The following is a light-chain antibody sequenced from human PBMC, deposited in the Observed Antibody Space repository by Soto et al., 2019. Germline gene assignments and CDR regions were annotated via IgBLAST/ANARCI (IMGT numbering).Light chain of an antibody. Sequence: QSALTQPGSVTGSTGQSITISCTGTSSDVGGYNYVSWYRQHPAKAPKRMIYDVSKRPSGVPDRFSGSKSGNTGSLTISGLQAEDEDDYYCCSYAGSYTHYVFGTGTKVTV. CDR1: SSDVGGYNY. CDR2: DVS. J-gene: IGLJ1*01. V-gene: IGLV2-11*01. CDR3: CSYAGSYTHYV.